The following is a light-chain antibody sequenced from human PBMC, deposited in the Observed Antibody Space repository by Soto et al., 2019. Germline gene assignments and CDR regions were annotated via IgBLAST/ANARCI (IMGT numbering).Light chain of an antibody. CDR3: QQYNNWPPYT. CDR2: GAS. Sequence: EIVMTQSPVTVSVSPGERATLSCRASQRVSSNVAWYQQKPGQAPRLLIYGASTRATGIPARFSGSGSETEFTLTISSLQSEDFAVYYCQQYNNWPPYTVGQGTKVDIK. J-gene: IGKJ2*01. CDR1: QRVSSN. V-gene: IGKV3-15*01.